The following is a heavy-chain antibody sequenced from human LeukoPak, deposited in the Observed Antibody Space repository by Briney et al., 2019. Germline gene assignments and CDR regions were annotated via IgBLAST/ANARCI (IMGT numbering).Heavy chain of an antibody. D-gene: IGHD2-21*02. CDR3: ARGGVWDSDSSFAY. J-gene: IGHJ4*02. CDR2: MNPNSGNT. CDR1: GYTFTSYD. Sequence: GASVKVSCKASGYTFTSYDINWVRQATGQGLEWMGWMNPNSGNTGYAQKFQGRVTMTRNTSISTAYMEVSSLRSEDTAVYYCARGGVWDSDSSFAYWGQGPLATASS. V-gene: IGHV1-8*01.